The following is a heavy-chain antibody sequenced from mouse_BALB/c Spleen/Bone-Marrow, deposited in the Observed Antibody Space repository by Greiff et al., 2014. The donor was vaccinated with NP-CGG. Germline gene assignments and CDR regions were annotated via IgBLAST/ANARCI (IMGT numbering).Heavy chain of an antibody. CDR2: VDPANGNT. Sequence: EVQLQQSGAELAKPGASVKLSCTASGFNIKDTYMHWVKQRPEQGLEWIGRVDPANGNTKYDPKFQGKATITADTSSNTAYLQLSSLTSEDTAVYYCARYRLGTYFDYWGQGTTLTVSS. CDR1: GFNIKDTY. CDR3: ARYRLGTYFDY. V-gene: IGHV14-3*02. J-gene: IGHJ2*01. D-gene: IGHD2-14*01.